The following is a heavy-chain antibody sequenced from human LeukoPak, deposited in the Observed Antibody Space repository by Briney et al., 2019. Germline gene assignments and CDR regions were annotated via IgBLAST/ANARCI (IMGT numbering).Heavy chain of an antibody. V-gene: IGHV1-69*13. D-gene: IGHD3-10*01. CDR3: ATKVRGVMTTLWYYYMDV. CDR1: GYTFSSYA. J-gene: IGHJ6*03. CDR2: IIPIFGTA. Sequence: SVKVSCKASGYTFSSYAISWVRQAPGQGLEWMGGIIPIFGTANYAQKFQGRVTITADESTSTAYMELSSLRSEDTAVYYCATKVRGVMTTLWYYYMDVWGKGTTVTVSS.